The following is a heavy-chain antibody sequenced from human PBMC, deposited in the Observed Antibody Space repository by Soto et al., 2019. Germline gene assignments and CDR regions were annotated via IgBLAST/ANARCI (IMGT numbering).Heavy chain of an antibody. CDR3: ARERKGFGYIEY. Sequence: KTSETLSLTCTVSGTSISGYYWGWIRQPPGKRLEWIGYMFHGGTTKYNPSLKSRVTLSLDTSNNQFSLSLTSVTAADTAVYYCARERKGFGYIEYWGQGALVTVSS. CDR1: GTSISGYY. J-gene: IGHJ4*02. CDR2: MFHGGTT. D-gene: IGHD3-16*01. V-gene: IGHV4-59*01.